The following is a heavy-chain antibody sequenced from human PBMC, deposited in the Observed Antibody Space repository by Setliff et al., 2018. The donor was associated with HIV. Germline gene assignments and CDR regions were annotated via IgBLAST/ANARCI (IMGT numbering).Heavy chain of an antibody. D-gene: IGHD4-17*01. CDR3: ARDKDEDYGSTSFDY. CDR2: ISRDGNTI. Sequence: PGGSLRLSCAASGFTFSDYYMSWLRQAPGKGLEWVSYISRDGNTIYYADSVKGRFTISRDNAKNSLYLQLKSLRPEDTAVYYCARDKDEDYGSTSFDYWGQGILVTVSS. J-gene: IGHJ4*02. CDR1: GFTFSDYY. V-gene: IGHV3-11*01.